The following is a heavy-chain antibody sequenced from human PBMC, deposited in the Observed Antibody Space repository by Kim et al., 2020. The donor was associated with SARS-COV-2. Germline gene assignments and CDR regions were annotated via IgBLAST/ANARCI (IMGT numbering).Heavy chain of an antibody. J-gene: IGHJ4*02. CDR3: ATSRSLGY. CDR1: GFTFTSYW. D-gene: IGHD2-2*01. V-gene: IGHV3-7*01. CDR2: IKQDGSEK. Sequence: GGSLRLSCAASGFTFTSYWMSWVRQAPGKGLEWVANIKQDGSEKYYVDSVKGRFTISRDNAKNSLYLQVNSLRAEDTAAYYCATSRSLGYWGQGTLVTVSS.